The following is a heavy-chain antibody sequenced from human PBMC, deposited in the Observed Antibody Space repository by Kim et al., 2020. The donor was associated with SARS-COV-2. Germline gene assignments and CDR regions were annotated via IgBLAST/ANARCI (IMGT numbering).Heavy chain of an antibody. J-gene: IGHJ4*01. D-gene: IGHD2-21*02. CDR2: ISYDGSNK. CDR1: GFTFSSYA. V-gene: IGHV3-30-3*01. Sequence: GGSLRRSCAASGFTFSSYAMHWVRQAPGKGLEWVAVISYDGSNKYYADSVKGRFTISRDNSKNTLYLQMNSLRAEDTAVYYCARDFWVRGGGVVVTADY. CDR3: ARDFWVRGGGVVVTADY.